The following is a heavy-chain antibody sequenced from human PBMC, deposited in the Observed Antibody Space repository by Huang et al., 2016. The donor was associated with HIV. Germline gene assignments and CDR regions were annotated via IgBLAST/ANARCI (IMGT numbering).Heavy chain of an antibody. V-gene: IGHV1-69*13. CDR2: LMAVFDSP. CDR3: ARGSLEYSVSSSLDY. Sequence: QVQLLQSGAEVKKPGSSVKVSCKASGGPFRSYSIAWVRQAPGQGLEWMERLMAVFDSPNYAQKLQGRVRVTADESTSTVYMELRDLRPDDTAVYFCARGSLEYSVSSSLDYWGQGTHVTVSS. D-gene: IGHD4-4*01. CDR1: GGPFRSYS. J-gene: IGHJ4*02.